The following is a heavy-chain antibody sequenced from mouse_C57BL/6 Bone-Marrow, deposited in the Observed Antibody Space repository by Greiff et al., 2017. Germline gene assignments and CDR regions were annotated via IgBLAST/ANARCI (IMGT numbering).Heavy chain of an antibody. CDR3: TIITKVVAPYYYAMDY. J-gene: IGHJ4*01. D-gene: IGHD1-1*01. V-gene: IGHV1-5*01. CDR2: IYPGNSDT. Sequence: EVQLQESGTVLARPGASVKMSCKTSGYTFTSYWMHWVKQRPGQGLEWIGAIYPGNSDTSYNQKFKGKAKLTAVTSASTAYMELSSLTNEDYAVYYCTIITKVVAPYYYAMDYWGQGTSVTFSS. CDR1: GYTFTSYW.